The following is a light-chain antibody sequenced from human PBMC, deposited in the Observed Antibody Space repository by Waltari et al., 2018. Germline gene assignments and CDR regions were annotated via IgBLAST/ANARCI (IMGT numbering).Light chain of an antibody. Sequence: EVVMTQSPATLSLSPGERATLSCRASQSVSSFLACYQQHPGQAPRLLIYGASTRATGIPARCSGRGSGTECTLTISSLQSEDFAVYDCQQYNDWPPLTFGGGTKVEIK. V-gene: IGKV3-15*01. CDR1: QSVSSF. CDR2: GAS. J-gene: IGKJ4*01. CDR3: QQYNDWPPLT.